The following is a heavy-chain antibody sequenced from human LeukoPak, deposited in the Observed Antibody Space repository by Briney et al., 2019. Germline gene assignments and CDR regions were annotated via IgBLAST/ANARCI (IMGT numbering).Heavy chain of an antibody. V-gene: IGHV4-34*01. J-gene: IGHJ4*02. CDR3: ARGRGYCSSTSCYRYYFDY. Sequence: SETLSLTCTVSGGSISSYYWSWIRQPAGKGLEWIGEINRSGSTNYNPSLKSRVTISVDTSKNQFSLKLSSVTAADTAVYYCARGRGYCSSTSCYRYYFDYWGQGTLVTVSS. CDR2: INRSGST. D-gene: IGHD2-2*02. CDR1: GGSISSYY.